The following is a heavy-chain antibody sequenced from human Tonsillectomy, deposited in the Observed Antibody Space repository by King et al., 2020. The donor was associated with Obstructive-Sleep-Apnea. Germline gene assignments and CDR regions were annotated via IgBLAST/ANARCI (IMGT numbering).Heavy chain of an antibody. Sequence: VQLVQSGAEVKKPGASVKVSCKASGYTFTGYYMHWVRQAPGQGLEWMGWINPNSGGTNYAQNFQGRVTMTRDTSITTAYMELSRLRSDDTAVYYLARADMVRGLMYNWFDPWGQGTLVTVSS. CDR3: ARADMVRGLMYNWFDP. D-gene: IGHD3-10*01. CDR1: GYTFTGYY. CDR2: INPNSGGT. J-gene: IGHJ5*02. V-gene: IGHV1-2*02.